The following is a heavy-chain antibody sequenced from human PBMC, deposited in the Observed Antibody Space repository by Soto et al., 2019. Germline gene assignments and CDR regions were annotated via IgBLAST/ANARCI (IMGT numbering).Heavy chain of an antibody. CDR3: SGGVGDAF. V-gene: IGHV3-7*01. D-gene: IGHD1-26*01. CDR2: TNQDGSQK. J-gene: IGHJ4*02. CDR1: ESTVSRDW. Sequence: EVHLVESGGGLVQTGGSLRLSCAISESTVSRDWMNWVRQAPGKGLEWVAHTNQDGSQKYYVDSVKGRFTISRDNAKKSLYLQMTSLRAGDTAMYYCSGGVGDAFWGQGTLVTVSS.